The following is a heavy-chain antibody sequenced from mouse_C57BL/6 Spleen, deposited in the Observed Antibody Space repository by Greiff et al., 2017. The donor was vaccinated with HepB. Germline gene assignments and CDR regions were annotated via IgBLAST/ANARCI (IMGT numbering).Heavy chain of an antibody. J-gene: IGHJ4*01. CDR1: GYTFTDYN. Sequence: VQLQQSGPELVKPGASVKIPCKASGYTFTDYNMDWVKQSHGKSLEWIGDINPNNGGTIYNQKFKGKATLTVDKSSSTAYMELRSLTSEDTAVYYCAREGEGGSSLYYAMDYWGQGTSVTVSS. D-gene: IGHD1-1*01. V-gene: IGHV1-18*01. CDR3: AREGEGGSSLYYAMDY. CDR2: INPNNGGT.